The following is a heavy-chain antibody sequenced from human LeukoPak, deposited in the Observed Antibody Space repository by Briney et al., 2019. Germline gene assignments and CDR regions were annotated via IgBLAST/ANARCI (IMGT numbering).Heavy chain of an antibody. CDR2: INPNSGGT. CDR3: ARDAESLITLNRGVIVNWFDP. CDR1: GYTFTGHY. J-gene: IGHJ5*02. V-gene: IGHV1-2*02. D-gene: IGHD3-10*01. Sequence: ASVKVSCKASGYTFTGHYMHWVRQAPGQGPEWMGWINPNSGGTRYAQKFQGRVTMTRDTSISPAYMELTRLRSDDTAVYYCARDAESLITLNRGVIVNWFDPWGQGTLVTVSS.